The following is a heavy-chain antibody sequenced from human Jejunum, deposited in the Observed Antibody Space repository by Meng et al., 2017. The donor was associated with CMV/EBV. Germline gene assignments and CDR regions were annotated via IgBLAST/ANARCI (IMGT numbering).Heavy chain of an antibody. CDR2: VHGSRGT. V-gene: IGHV4-59*12. J-gene: IGHJ5*02. CDR1: GDSISTYF. Sequence: CSVPGDSISTYFWTWIRQVPGKGLEWIGYVHGSRGTNYNPSFKSRVTISADTSKNQVSLRLTSVTAADTAVFYCARGRWTGGWFDPWGQGSLVTVSS. D-gene: IGHD3/OR15-3a*01. CDR3: ARGRWTGGWFDP.